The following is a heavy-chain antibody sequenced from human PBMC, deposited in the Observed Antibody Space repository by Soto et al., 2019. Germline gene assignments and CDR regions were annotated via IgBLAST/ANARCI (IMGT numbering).Heavy chain of an antibody. V-gene: IGHV4-4*07. CDR2: IYTRGST. J-gene: IGHJ4*02. D-gene: IGHD2-15*01. CDR3: ARDKGFCCGGSSYFDY. Sequence: SETLSLTCTVSGGSISSYYWSWIRQPAGKGLEWIGRIYTRGSTNYNTSLKSRVTMSVDTSKNQFSRKLSSVTAADTAVYYCARDKGFCCGGSSYFDYWGQGTLVTVS. CDR1: GGSISSYY.